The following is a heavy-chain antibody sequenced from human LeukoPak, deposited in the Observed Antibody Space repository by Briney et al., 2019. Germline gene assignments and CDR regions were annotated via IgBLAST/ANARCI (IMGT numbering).Heavy chain of an antibody. CDR2: TFAGYSYT. CDR1: GYNFTPYW. J-gene: IGHJ2*01. D-gene: IGHD4-17*01. CDR3: ARHFHPAKTTGGYFDL. V-gene: IGHV5-51*01. Sequence: GESLKISCQSSGYNFTPYWIVWVRQMPGKGLEWMGITFAGYSYTIYSPSFQGQVTISVDKSISTAYLQWSSLKASDTAMYYCARHFHPAKTTGGYFDLWGRGTLVTASS.